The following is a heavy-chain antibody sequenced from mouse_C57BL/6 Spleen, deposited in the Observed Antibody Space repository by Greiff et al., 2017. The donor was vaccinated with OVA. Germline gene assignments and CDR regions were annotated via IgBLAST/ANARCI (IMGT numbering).Heavy chain of an antibody. V-gene: IGHV5-4*03. CDR3: ARAFGGRGDY. Sequence: DVKLVESGGGLVKPGGSLKLSCAASGFTFSSYAMSWVRQTPEKRLEWVATISDGGSYTYYPDNVKGRFTISRDNAKNNLYLQMSHLKSEDTAMYYCARAFGGRGDYWGQGTTLTVSS. D-gene: IGHD3-3*01. J-gene: IGHJ2*01. CDR2: ISDGGSYT. CDR1: GFTFSSYA.